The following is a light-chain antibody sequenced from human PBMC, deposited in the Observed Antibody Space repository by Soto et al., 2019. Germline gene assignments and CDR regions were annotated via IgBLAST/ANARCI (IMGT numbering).Light chain of an antibody. J-gene: IGKJ1*01. Sequence: DIQITQSPSSLSASVGDRVTITCRASHNIERWMAWYQQKPGKAPSLLIFDASTLHSGVPSRFSGSGSGTDFTLTISSLRPDDFATYYCQQFAISTTFGQGTKVDIK. V-gene: IGKV1-5*01. CDR1: HNIERW. CDR2: DAS. CDR3: QQFAISTT.